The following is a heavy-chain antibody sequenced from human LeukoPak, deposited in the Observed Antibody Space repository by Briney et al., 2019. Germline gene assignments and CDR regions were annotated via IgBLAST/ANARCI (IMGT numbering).Heavy chain of an antibody. V-gene: IGHV3-23*01. CDR3: AKKWGVYSAYYYYMDV. Sequence: GGSLRLSCAASGFTFSSYAMSWVRQAPGKGLEWVSAISGSGGSTYYADSVKGRFTISRDNSKNTLYLQMNSLRAEDTAVYYCAKKWGVYSAYYYYMDVWGKGTSVTVSS. J-gene: IGHJ6*03. CDR1: GFTFSSYA. CDR2: ISGSGGST. D-gene: IGHD1-26*01.